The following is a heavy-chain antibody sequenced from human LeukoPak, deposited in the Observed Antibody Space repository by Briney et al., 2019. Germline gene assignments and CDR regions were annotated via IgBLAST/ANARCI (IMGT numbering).Heavy chain of an antibody. D-gene: IGHD6-6*01. V-gene: IGHV1-18*01. CDR1: DYSFSSYA. CDR2: ISAFDGHT. J-gene: IGHJ4*02. CDR3: LGRIATLPDFDY. Sequence: ASVKVSCKASDYSFSSYAFTWVRQAPGQGLEWMGWISAFDGHTEFAQNLQGRVTMTTDTSTSTAYMELRNLRSDDTAVYYCLGRIATLPDFDYWGQGTLVTVSS.